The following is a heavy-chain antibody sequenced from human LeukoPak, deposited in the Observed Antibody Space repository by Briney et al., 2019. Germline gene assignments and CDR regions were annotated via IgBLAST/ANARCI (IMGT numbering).Heavy chain of an antibody. J-gene: IGHJ4*02. CDR3: VRDLGGRSGH. Sequence: GGSLRLSCAASRFTFSSYWMSWVRQAPGKGLEWVANIKQDGSEKYYVDSVKGRFTISRDNAKNSLYLQMNSLRAEDTAVYYCVRDLGGRSGHWGQGTLVTVSS. V-gene: IGHV3-7*01. CDR1: RFTFSSYW. CDR2: IKQDGSEK. D-gene: IGHD1-26*01.